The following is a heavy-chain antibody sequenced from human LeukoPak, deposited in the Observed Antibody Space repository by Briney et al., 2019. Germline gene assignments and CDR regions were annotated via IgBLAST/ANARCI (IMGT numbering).Heavy chain of an antibody. CDR1: GFTFSSYS. CDR2: ISNSSRYI. D-gene: IGHD2-15*01. J-gene: IGHJ5*02. Sequence: PGGSLTLSCAASGFTFSSYSMKWVRHAPGGAVVWVTSISNSSRYIYYAHSVKGRFTIARDNANNSLYLQMNSLRAENTAVYYWAGDMRGAATPRPLDWFDHWWQRSLVTVSS. CDR3: AGDMRGAATPRPLDWFDH. V-gene: IGHV3-21*01.